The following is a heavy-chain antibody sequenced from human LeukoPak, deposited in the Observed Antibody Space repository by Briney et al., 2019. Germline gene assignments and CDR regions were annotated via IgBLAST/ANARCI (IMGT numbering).Heavy chain of an antibody. V-gene: IGHV4-38-2*02. CDR2: IRYSGST. Sequence: SETLSLTRTVSGYSISSGYYWGWIRRPPGKGLEWIGSIRYSGSTYYNPSLKSRVTISVDTSKNQFSLNLSSLTAADTAVYYCATSDTVSTYNWFDPWGQGTLVTVS. CDR3: ATSDTVSTYNWFDP. D-gene: IGHD5/OR15-5a*01. J-gene: IGHJ5*02. CDR1: GYSISSGYY.